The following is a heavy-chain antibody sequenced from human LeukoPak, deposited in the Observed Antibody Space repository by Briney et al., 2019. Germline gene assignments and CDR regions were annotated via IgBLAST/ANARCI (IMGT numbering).Heavy chain of an antibody. CDR1: GGSISSGGYY. CDR3: ARHVGYYGSGIDY. V-gene: IGHV4-31*03. Sequence: SETLSLTCTVSGGSISSGGYYWSWIRQHPGKGLEWIGYIYYSGSTYYNPSLKSRVTISVDTSKNQFSLKLSSMTAADTAVYYCARHVGYYGSGIDYWGQGTLVTVSS. CDR2: IYYSGST. D-gene: IGHD3-10*01. J-gene: IGHJ4*02.